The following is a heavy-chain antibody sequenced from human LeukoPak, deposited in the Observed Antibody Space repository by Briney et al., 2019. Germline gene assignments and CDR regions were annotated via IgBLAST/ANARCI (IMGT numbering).Heavy chain of an antibody. CDR3: ARDSLLYSSSCPDY. CDR2: ISYDGSNK. CDR1: GFTFSSYA. D-gene: IGHD6-13*01. V-gene: IGHV3-30-3*01. J-gene: IGHJ4*02. Sequence: QPGRSLRLSCAASGFTFSSYAMHWVRQAPGKGLEWVAVISYDGSNKYYADSVKGRFTISRDNSKNTLYLQMNSLRAEDTAVCYCARDSLLYSSSCPDYWGQGTLVTVSS.